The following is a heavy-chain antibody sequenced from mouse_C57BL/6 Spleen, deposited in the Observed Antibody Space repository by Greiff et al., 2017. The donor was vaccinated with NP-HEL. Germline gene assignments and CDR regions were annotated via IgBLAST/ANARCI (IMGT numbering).Heavy chain of an antibody. D-gene: IGHD1-1*01. V-gene: IGHV5-16*01. Sequence: EVKLMESEGGLVQPGSSMKLSCTASGFTFSDYYMAWVRQVPEKGLEWVANINYDGSSTYYLDSLKSRFIISRDNAKNILYLQMSSLKSEDTATYYCARGVYGSSPFYAMDYWGQGTSVTVSS. CDR1: GFTFSDYY. J-gene: IGHJ4*01. CDR2: INYDGSST. CDR3: ARGVYGSSPFYAMDY.